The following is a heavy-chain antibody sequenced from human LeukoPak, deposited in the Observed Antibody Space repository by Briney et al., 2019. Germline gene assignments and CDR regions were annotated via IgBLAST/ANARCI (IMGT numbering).Heavy chain of an antibody. V-gene: IGHV3-73*01. CDR1: GFTFSGSA. CDR2: IRSKANSYAT. D-gene: IGHD5-18*01. J-gene: IGHJ6*02. CDR3: TRLRLDTVYGMDV. Sequence: PGGSLRLSCAASGFTFSGSAMPWVRQASGKGLEWVGRIRSKANSYATAYAASVKGRFTISRDDSKNTAYLQMNSLKTEDTAVYYCTRLRLDTVYGMDVWGQGTTVTVSS.